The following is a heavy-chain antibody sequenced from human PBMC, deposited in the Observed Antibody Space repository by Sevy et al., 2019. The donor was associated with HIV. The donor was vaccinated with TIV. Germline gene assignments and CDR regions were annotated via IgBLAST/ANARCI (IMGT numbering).Heavy chain of an antibody. J-gene: IGHJ5*02. CDR2: IYDSGNA. V-gene: IGHV4-31*03. CDR1: GDSVSAGSFLSGVNY. CDR3: ARDGALGSGRVDP. D-gene: IGHD2-15*01. Sequence: SETLSLTCTVSGDSVSAGSFLSGVNYWTWLRQRPGEAPEWLGYIYDSGNAYYNPSLKSRLTISVDTSKNHFTLNLISVTAADTAVYYCARDGALGSGRVDPWGQGILVTVSS.